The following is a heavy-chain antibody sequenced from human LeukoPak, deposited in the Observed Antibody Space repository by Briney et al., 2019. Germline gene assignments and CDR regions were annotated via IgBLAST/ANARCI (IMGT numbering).Heavy chain of an antibody. Sequence: GAPVKVSCKASGGTFSSYVISWVRQAPGQGLEWMGRIIPILGIANYAQKFQGRVTITADKSTSTAYMELSSLRSEDTAVYYCARDLWRVAARPYYYYGMDVWGQGTTVTVSS. CDR1: GGTFSSYV. V-gene: IGHV1-69*04. J-gene: IGHJ6*02. CDR3: ARDLWRVAARPYYYYGMDV. D-gene: IGHD6-13*01. CDR2: IIPILGIA.